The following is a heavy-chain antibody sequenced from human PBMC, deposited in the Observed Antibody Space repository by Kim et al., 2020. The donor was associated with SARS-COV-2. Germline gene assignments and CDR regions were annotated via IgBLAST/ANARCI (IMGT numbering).Heavy chain of an antibody. Sequence: SVKVSCKASGGTFSSYAISWVRQAPGQGLEWMGGIIPIFGTANYAQKFQGRVTITADESTSTAYMELSSLRSEDTAVYYCARERWGITFGGVIAIRGDYYYGMDVWGQGTTVTVSS. CDR2: IIPIFGTA. CDR1: GGTFSSYA. V-gene: IGHV1-69*13. J-gene: IGHJ6*02. CDR3: ARERWGITFGGVIAIRGDYYYGMDV. D-gene: IGHD3-16*02.